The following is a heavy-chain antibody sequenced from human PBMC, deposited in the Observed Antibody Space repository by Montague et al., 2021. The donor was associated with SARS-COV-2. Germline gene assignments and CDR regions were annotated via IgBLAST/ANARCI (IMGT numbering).Heavy chain of an antibody. D-gene: IGHD5-24*01. CDR1: GFTFSSYA. CDR3: ARDPDGYNEDGAFDI. V-gene: IGHV3-30*04. CDR2: ISYDGSNK. J-gene: IGHJ3*02. Sequence: SLRLSCAASGFTFSSYAMHWVRQAPGKGLEWVAVISYDGSNKYYLDSVKGRFTISRDNSKNTLYLQMNSLRAEDTAVYYRARDPDGYNEDGAFDIWGQGTMVTVSS.